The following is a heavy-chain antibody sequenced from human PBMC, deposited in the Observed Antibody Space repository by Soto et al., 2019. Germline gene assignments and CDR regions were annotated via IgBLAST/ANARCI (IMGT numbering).Heavy chain of an antibody. J-gene: IGHJ5*01. V-gene: IGHV1-69*06. CDR1: GGTFSRYA. Sequence: QVQLVQYGTEVKKPGASVKVSCKASGGTFSRYAISWVRQAPGQGLEWMGGIIPMFTTTNYAQRFKGRVTLTADKATSTVYMELNSLRSEDTAVYYCARDKEMATRTEFVYWGNGTLVNVSS. D-gene: IGHD5-12*01. CDR3: ARDKEMATRTEFVY. CDR2: IIPMFTTT.